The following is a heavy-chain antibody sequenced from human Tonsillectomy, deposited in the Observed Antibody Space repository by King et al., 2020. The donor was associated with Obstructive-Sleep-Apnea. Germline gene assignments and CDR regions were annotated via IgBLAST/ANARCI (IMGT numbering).Heavy chain of an antibody. V-gene: IGHV1-2*02. D-gene: IGHD3-16*01. CDR2: INPNSGGT. CDR1: GYTFTGYY. Sequence: VQLVESGAEVKKPGASVKVSCKASGYTFTGYYMHWVRQAPGQGLEWMGWINPNSGGTNYAQKFQGRVTMTRDTSISTAYMELSRLRSDDTAGYYCASGGPRTQGGEEYYYYGMDVWGQGTTVTVSS. J-gene: IGHJ6*02. CDR3: ASGGPRTQGGEEYYYYGMDV.